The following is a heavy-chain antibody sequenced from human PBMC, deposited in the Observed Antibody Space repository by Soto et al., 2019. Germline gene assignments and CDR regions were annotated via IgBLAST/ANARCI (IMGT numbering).Heavy chain of an antibody. CDR2: IYYTGIT. CDR1: GTSITSYY. Sequence: SETLSLTCSVSGTSITSYYWTWIRQPPGKGLEWIGYIYYTGITKYNPSLKSRVTISIDTSKNQFSLKLSSVTAADTAVYYCARAVVATYFDYWGQGTLVT. V-gene: IGHV4-59*01. D-gene: IGHD5-12*01. J-gene: IGHJ4*02. CDR3: ARAVVATYFDY.